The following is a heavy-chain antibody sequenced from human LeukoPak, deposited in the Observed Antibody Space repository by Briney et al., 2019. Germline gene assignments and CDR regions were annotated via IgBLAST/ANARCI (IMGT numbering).Heavy chain of an antibody. CDR3: AREGSRYYYDSSGYFAY. CDR2: INPNSGGT. V-gene: IGHV1-2*02. J-gene: IGHJ4*02. Sequence: ASVKVSCTASGYTFTGYYMHWVRQAPGQGLEWMGWINPNSGGTNYAQKFQGRVNMTRDTSISKAYMELSRLRSDDTAVYYCAREGSRYYYDSSGYFAYWGQGTLVTVSS. D-gene: IGHD3-22*01. CDR1: GYTFTGYY.